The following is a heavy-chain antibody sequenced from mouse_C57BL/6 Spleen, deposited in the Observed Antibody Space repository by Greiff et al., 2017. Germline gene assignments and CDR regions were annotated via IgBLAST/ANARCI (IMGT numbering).Heavy chain of an antibody. CDR1: GYAFTNYL. J-gene: IGHJ3*01. V-gene: IGHV1-54*01. CDR3: ARSDYYGSSRSWFAY. Sequence: VQLKESGAELVRPGTSVKVSCKASGYAFTNYLIEWVKQRPGQGLEWIGVLNPGSGGTNYNEKFKGKATLTADKSSSTAYMQLSSLTSEDSAVYFCARSDYYGSSRSWFAYWGQGTLVTVSA. D-gene: IGHD1-1*01. CDR2: LNPGSGGT.